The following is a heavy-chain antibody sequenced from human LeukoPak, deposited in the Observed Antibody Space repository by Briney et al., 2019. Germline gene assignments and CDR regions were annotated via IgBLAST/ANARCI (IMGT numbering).Heavy chain of an antibody. CDR2: ISSSSSTI. CDR3: ASDIEYYDSSPY. J-gene: IGHJ4*02. CDR1: GFTFSSYS. D-gene: IGHD3-22*01. Sequence: GGSLRLSCAASGFTFSSYSMNWVRQTPGKGLEWVSYISSSSSTIYYADSVKGRFTISRDNAKNSLYLQMNSLRAEDAAVYYCASDIEYYDSSPYWGQGTLVTVAS. V-gene: IGHV3-48*01.